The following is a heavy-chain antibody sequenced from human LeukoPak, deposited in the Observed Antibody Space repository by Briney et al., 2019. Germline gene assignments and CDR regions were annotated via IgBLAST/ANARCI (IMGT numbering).Heavy chain of an antibody. D-gene: IGHD2-15*01. Sequence: SVKDSSKQSGGSPTGFTISSVSQAPRQGLERRGRIIPILGIANYAQKFQGRVPITADKSTSTAYLELSSLRSEDTPVHYCTRAQFYCSGGSCYSEFDYWGQGTLVTVSS. CDR3: TRAQFYCSGGSCYSEFDY. CDR1: GGSPTGFT. CDR2: IIPILGIA. V-gene: IGHV1-69*10. J-gene: IGHJ4*02.